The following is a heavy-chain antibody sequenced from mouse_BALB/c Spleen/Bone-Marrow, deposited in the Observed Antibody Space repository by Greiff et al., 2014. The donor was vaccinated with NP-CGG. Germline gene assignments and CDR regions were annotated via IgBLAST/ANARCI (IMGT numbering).Heavy chain of an antibody. J-gene: IGHJ4*01. Sequence: QVQLKESGPELGKPGASVRISCKASGYTLTSYYIHWVKQRPGQGLEWIGWIYPGNVNTKYNEKFKGKATLTADKSSSTAYMQLSSLTSEDSAVYFCARDTMDYWGQGTSVTVSS. CDR3: ARDTMDY. CDR1: GYTLTSYY. CDR2: IYPGNVNT. V-gene: IGHV1S56*01.